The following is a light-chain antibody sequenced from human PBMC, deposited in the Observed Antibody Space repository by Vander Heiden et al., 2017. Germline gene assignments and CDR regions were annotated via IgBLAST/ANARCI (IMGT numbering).Light chain of an antibody. CDR1: TGAVTSGHY. CDR2: DTS. Sequence: QAVVTQEPSLTVSPGGTVTLTCGSSTGAVTSGHYPYWFQQKPGQAPRTLSYDTSNKHSWTPARFSGSLLGGKAALTLSGAQPEDEAEYYCLLSYSGALVGFGGGTKLTVL. CDR3: LLSYSGALVG. J-gene: IGLJ3*02. V-gene: IGLV7-46*01.